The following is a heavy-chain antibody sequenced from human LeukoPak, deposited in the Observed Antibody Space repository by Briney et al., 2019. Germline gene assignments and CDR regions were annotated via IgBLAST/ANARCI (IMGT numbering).Heavy chain of an antibody. D-gene: IGHD5-12*01. CDR1: GFTFSSYA. Sequence: GGSLRLSCAASGFTFSSYAMSWVRQAPGKGLEWVSAISGSGGSTYYADSVKGRFTISRDNSKNTLYLQMNSLRAEDTAVYYCAKDPRRSSYSGYEGNWGQGTLVTVSS. CDR3: AKDPRRSSYSGYEGN. CDR2: ISGSGGST. J-gene: IGHJ4*02. V-gene: IGHV3-23*01.